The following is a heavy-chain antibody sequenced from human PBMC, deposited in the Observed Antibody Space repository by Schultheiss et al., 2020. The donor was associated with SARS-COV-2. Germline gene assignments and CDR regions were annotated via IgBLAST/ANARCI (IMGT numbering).Heavy chain of an antibody. V-gene: IGHV4-59*01. CDR1: GGSISSYY. CDR2: IYYSGST. CDR3: ATHDSSGYYYFDY. J-gene: IGHJ4*02. Sequence: SETLSLTCTVSGGSISSYYWSWIRQPPGKGLEWIGYIYYSGSTNYNPSLKSLVTISVDTSKNQFTLKLSSVTAADTSVYYCATHDSSGYYYFDYWGQGTLVTVSS. D-gene: IGHD3-22*01.